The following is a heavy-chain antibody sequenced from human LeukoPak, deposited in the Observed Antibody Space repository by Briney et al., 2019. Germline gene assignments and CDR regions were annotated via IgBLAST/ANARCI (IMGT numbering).Heavy chain of an antibody. D-gene: IGHD4/OR15-4a*01. Sequence: ASVKVSCKASGYTFTGYHMHWVHQAPGQGLEWMGWINPNSGDTNYAQKFQGRVTMTRDTSISTAYMELSWLRSDGTAVYYCAVNYVYGDHAHRNPGAYYYMDVWGKGTTVTVSS. CDR2: INPNSGDT. CDR1: GYTFTGYH. J-gene: IGHJ6*03. V-gene: IGHV1-2*02. CDR3: AVNYVYGDHAHRNPGAYYYMDV.